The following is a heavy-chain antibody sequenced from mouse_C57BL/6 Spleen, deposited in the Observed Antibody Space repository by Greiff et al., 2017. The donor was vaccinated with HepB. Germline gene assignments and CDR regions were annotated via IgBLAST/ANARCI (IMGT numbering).Heavy chain of an antibody. J-gene: IGHJ2*01. CDR1: GYSITSGYY. CDR2: ISYDGSN. Sequence: EVQLQQSGPGLVKPSQSLSLTCSVTGYSITSGYYWNWIRQFPGNKLEWMGYISYDGSNNYNPSLKNRISITRDTSKNQFFLKLNSVTTEDTATYYCAREVGLLQGFDYWGQGTTLTVSS. D-gene: IGHD2-3*01. CDR3: AREVGLLQGFDY. V-gene: IGHV3-6*01.